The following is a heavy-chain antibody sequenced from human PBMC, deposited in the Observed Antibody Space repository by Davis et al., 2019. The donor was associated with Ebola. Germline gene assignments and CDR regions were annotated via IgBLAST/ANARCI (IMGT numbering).Heavy chain of an antibody. D-gene: IGHD3-10*01. J-gene: IGHJ6*04. CDR1: GGSFSGYY. CDR2: INHSGST. CDR3: ARYGVLLWFGELLYGYYGMDV. V-gene: IGHV4-34*01. Sequence: MPSETLSLTCAVYGGSFSGYYWSWIRQPPGKGLEWIGEINHSGSTNYNPSLKSRVTISVDTSKNQFSLKLSSVTAADTAVYYCARYGVLLWFGELLYGYYGMDVWGKGTTVTVSS.